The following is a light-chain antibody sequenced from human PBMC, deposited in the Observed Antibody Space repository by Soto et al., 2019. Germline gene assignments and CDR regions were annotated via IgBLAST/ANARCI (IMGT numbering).Light chain of an antibody. Sequence: EIVLTQSPGTLSLSPGERATLSCRASESLSGRYLAWYQQKPGQAPRLLIYGASNRATGIPDRFSGSGSGTDFTLTISRLEPEDFAVYYCQQYRTFGQGTKVDIK. V-gene: IGKV3-20*01. CDR1: ESLSGRY. J-gene: IGKJ1*01. CDR2: GAS. CDR3: QQYRT.